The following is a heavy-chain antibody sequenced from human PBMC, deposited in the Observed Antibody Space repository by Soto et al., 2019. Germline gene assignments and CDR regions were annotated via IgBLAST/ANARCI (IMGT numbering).Heavy chain of an antibody. V-gene: IGHV1-69*02. Sequence: QVQLVQSGAEVKKPGSSVKVSCKASGGTFSSYTISWVRQAPGQGLEWMGRIIPILGIANYAQKLQGRVTITADKPTSTAYMELSSLRSEDTAVYSCWFVLGLFRDYWGQGTLVTVSS. J-gene: IGHJ4*02. CDR1: GGTFSSYT. D-gene: IGHD3-22*01. CDR3: WFVLGLFRDY. CDR2: IIPILGIA.